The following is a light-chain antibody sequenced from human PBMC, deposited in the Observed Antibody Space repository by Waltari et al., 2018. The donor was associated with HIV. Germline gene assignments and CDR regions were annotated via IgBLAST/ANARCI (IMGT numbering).Light chain of an antibody. V-gene: IGLV3-16*01. Sequence: SYELTQPPSVSVSLGQMARITCSGEALPKKYAYWYQQKPGQFPVLVIYKASARPAGIPGRFSGSSSGTIVTLTISGVQAEDEADYYCLSADSSGTYRVFGGGTKLTVL. J-gene: IGLJ2*01. CDR3: LSADSSGTYRV. CDR2: KAS. CDR1: ALPKKY.